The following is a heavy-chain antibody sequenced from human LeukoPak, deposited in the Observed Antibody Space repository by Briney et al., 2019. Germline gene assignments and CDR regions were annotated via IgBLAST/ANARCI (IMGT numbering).Heavy chain of an antibody. D-gene: IGHD6-13*01. CDR3: AKQSAGSAAWYSLHYDF. J-gene: IGHJ4*02. CDR2: ISGNSGGT. V-gene: IGHV3-23*01. Sequence: PGGSPRLSCAASGFTFSSYGMSWVRQAPGKGLEWVSVISGNSGGTYYADSVKGRFTISRDNSKDTLYLQMNGLRAEDTAVYFCAKQSAGSAAWYSLHYDFWGQGTLVTVSS. CDR1: GFTFSSYG.